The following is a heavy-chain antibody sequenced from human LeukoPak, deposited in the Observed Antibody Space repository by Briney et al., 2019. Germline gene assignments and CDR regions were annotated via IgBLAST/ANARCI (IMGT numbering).Heavy chain of an antibody. CDR1: GFTFSSYA. Sequence: GGSLRLSCAASGFTFSSYAMHWVRQAPGKGLEWVAVISYDGSNKYYADSVKGRFTISRDNSKNTLYLQMNGLRAEDTAVYYCARAGYYDFWSGYYEGSVDYWGQGTLVTVSS. J-gene: IGHJ4*02. D-gene: IGHD3-3*01. V-gene: IGHV3-30-3*01. CDR3: ARAGYYDFWSGYYEGSVDY. CDR2: ISYDGSNK.